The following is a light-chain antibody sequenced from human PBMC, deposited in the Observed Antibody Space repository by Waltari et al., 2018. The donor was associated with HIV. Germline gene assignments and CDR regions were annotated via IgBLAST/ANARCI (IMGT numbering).Light chain of an antibody. CDR3: QQYHTNPYT. CDR2: KAS. V-gene: IGKV1-5*03. Sequence: DIQMTQSPSTLTASVGDRDTITCRASESISSWLAWYQQKPGKAPKLLIYKASSLESGVPSRFSGSASGTEFSLTISSLQPDDFATYYCQQYHTNPYTFGQGTKMEI. J-gene: IGKJ2*01. CDR1: ESISSW.